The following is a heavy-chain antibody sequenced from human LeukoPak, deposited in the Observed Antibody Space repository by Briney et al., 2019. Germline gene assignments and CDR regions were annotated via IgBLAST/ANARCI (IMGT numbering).Heavy chain of an antibody. Sequence: GGSLRLSCAASGFTFSSYSMNWVRQAPGKGLEWVSAISGSGGSTYYADSVKGRFTISRNNSKSTLYLQMNSLRAEDTAVYYCAELGITMIGGVWGKGTTVTISS. CDR2: ISGSGGST. CDR1: GFTFSSYS. V-gene: IGHV3-23*01. CDR3: AELGITMIGGV. J-gene: IGHJ6*04. D-gene: IGHD3-10*02.